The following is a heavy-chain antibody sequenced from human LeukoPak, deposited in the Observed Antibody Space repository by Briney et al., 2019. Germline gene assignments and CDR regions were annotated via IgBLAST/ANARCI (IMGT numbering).Heavy chain of an antibody. CDR3: ARIAVAGTVY. V-gene: IGHV4-38-2*02. J-gene: IGHJ4*02. CDR1: GYSISSGYY. CDR2: IYHSGST. Sequence: PSETLSLTCTVSGYSISSGYYWGLIRPPPGKGLEWTGSIYHSGSTYYNPSLKSRVTISVDTSKNKFSLQLNSVTAADTAVYYCARIAVAGTVYWGQGTLVTVSS. D-gene: IGHD6-19*01.